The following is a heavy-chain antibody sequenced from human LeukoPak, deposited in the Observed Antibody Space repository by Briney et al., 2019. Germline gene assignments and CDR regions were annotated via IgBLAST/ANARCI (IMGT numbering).Heavy chain of an antibody. V-gene: IGHV3-23*01. Sequence: PGGSLRLSCAASGFTFSSYAMSWVRQAPGKGLEWVSAISGSGGSTYYADSVKGRFTISRDNSKNTLYLQMNSLRAEDTAVYYCARVISWVEAATSAFDFWGQGTLVTVS. CDR3: ARVISWVEAATSAFDF. D-gene: IGHD2-15*01. CDR2: ISGSGGST. CDR1: GFTFSSYA. J-gene: IGHJ4*02.